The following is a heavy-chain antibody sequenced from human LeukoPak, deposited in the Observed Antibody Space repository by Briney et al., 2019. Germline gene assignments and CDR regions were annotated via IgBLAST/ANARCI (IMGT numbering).Heavy chain of an antibody. CDR1: GFTFSSYS. CDR2: ISSSSSYI. D-gene: IGHD3-10*01. CDR3: ARDLCHYHYYYMDV. V-gene: IGHV3-21*01. Sequence: GGSLRLSCAASGFTFSSYSMNWVRQAPGKGLEWVSSISSSSSYIYFADSVKGRFTISRDNAKNSLYLQMNSLRAEDTAVYYCARDLCHYHYYYMDVWGKGTTVTVSS. J-gene: IGHJ6*03.